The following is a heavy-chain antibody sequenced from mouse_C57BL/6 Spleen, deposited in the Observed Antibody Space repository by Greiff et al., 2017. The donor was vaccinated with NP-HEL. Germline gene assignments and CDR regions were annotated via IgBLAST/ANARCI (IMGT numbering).Heavy chain of an antibody. CDR3: ARRLGRPHWYFDV. J-gene: IGHJ1*03. Sequence: QVQLQQPGAELVMPGASVKLSCKASGYTFTSYWMHWVKQRPGQGLEWIGEIDPSDSYTNYNQKFKGKSTLTVDKSSSTAYMQLSSLTSEDSAVYYCARRLGRPHWYFDVWGTGTTVTVSS. CDR2: IDPSDSYT. D-gene: IGHD4-1*01. CDR1: GYTFTSYW. V-gene: IGHV1-69*01.